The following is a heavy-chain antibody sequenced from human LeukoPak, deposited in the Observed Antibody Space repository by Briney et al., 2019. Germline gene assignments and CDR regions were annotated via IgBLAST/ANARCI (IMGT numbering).Heavy chain of an antibody. D-gene: IGHD2-2*02. CDR1: GGSFSGYY. V-gene: IGHV4-34*01. CDR2: INHSGST. Sequence: SETLSLTCAVYGGSFSGYYWSWIRQPPGKGLEWIGEINHSGSTNYNPSLKSRVTISVDTSKNQFSLKLSSVTAADTAVYYCARHFIVVVPAAINWFDPWGQGTLVTVSS. J-gene: IGHJ5*02. CDR3: ARHFIVVVPAAINWFDP.